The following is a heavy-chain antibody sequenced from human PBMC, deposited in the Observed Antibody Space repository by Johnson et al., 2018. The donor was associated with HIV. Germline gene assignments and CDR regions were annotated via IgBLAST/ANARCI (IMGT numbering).Heavy chain of an antibody. J-gene: IGHJ3*02. Sequence: MLLVESGGGVVQPGRSLRLSCAASGFTFSDYYMSWIRKAPGKGLEWVSVINSGGSTYYADSVKGRLTISRDNSKNTLYLQMSSLRAEDTAVHYCARGVDGAFDIWGQGTMVTVSS. CDR3: ARGVDGAFDI. D-gene: IGHD3-10*01. V-gene: IGHV3-66*02. CDR2: INSGGST. CDR1: GFTFSDYY.